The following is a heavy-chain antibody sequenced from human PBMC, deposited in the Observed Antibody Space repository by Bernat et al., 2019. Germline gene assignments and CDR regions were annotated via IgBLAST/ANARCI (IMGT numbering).Heavy chain of an antibody. J-gene: IGHJ4*02. CDR2: IYYSGST. D-gene: IGHD1-26*01. CDR3: ARRGGWGATVF. CDR1: GGSISSSSYY. Sequence: QLQLQESGPGLVKPSETLSLTCTVSGGSISSSSYYWGWIRQPPGKGLEWIGSIYYSGSTYYNPSLKSRVTISVDTSKNQFSLKLSSVTAADTAVYYCARRGGWGATVFWGQGTLVTVSS. V-gene: IGHV4-39*01.